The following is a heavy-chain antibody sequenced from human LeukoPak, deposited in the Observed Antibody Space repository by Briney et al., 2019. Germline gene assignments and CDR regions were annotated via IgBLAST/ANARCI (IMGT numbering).Heavy chain of an antibody. D-gene: IGHD1-26*01. CDR2: ISYDGSNK. J-gene: IGHJ4*02. CDR1: GFTFSSYG. CDR3: AKDHGVGATDFDY. V-gene: IGHV3-30*18. Sequence: GGSLRLSCAASGFTFSSYGMHWVRQAPGKGLEWVAVISYDGSNKYYADSVKGRFTISRDNSKNTLYLQMNSLRAEDTAVYYCAKDHGVGATDFDYWGQGTLVTVSS.